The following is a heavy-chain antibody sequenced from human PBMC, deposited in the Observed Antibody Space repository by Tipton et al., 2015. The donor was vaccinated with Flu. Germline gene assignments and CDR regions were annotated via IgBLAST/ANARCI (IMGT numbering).Heavy chain of an antibody. Sequence: SLRLSCAASGFTFSSYWMSWVRQAPGKGLEWVANIKQGGSEKYYVDSVKGRFTISRDNAKNSLYLQMNSLRAEDTAVYYCARGEGAARPRWYFDLWGRGTLATVPS. D-gene: IGHD6-6*01. CDR1: GFTFSSYW. CDR2: IKQGGSEK. V-gene: IGHV3-7*01. J-gene: IGHJ2*01. CDR3: ARGEGAARPRWYFDL.